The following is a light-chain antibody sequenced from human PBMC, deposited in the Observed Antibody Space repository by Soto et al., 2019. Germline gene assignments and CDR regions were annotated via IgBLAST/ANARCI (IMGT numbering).Light chain of an antibody. Sequence: QSALTQPASVSGSPGQSITISCTGTSSDVGGYNYVSWYQQHPGKAPKLVIYEVTKRPSGVSNRFSGSKSGNTASLTISGLQVEDETDYYCSSYTSTTHVVFGGGTKLTVL. V-gene: IGLV2-14*01. CDR3: SSYTSTTHVV. CDR2: EVT. J-gene: IGLJ2*01. CDR1: SSDVGGYNY.